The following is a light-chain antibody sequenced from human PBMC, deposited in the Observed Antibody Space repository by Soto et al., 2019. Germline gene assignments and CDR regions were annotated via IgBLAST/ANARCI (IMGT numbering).Light chain of an antibody. Sequence: DIVMTQSPLSLPVTPGEPASISCRSSQSLLYSNGYNYLDWYLQKPGQSPQLLIYLGSNRASGVPARFSGSGSGTDFTLKISRVEADDVGVYYCMQALQSRTFGQGTKVEIK. CDR2: LGS. V-gene: IGKV2-28*01. CDR1: QSLLYSNGYNY. J-gene: IGKJ1*01. CDR3: MQALQSRT.